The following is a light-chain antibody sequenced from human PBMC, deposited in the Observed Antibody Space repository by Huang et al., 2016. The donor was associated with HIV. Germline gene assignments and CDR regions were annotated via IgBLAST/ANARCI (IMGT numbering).Light chain of an antibody. V-gene: IGKV3-15*01. CDR1: QSVSSI. CDR3: QQYDNWPLT. Sequence: EIVMTQSPATLSVSPGERVTLSCRASQSVSSILAWYQQKPGQAPRRLIHGASTRATGIPARFSGSGSGTEFTLTISSLQSEDFAVYFCQQYDNWPLTFGGGTKVEI. J-gene: IGKJ4*01. CDR2: GAS.